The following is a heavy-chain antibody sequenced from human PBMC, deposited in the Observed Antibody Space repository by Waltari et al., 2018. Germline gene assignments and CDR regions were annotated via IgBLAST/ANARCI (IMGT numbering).Heavy chain of an antibody. CDR2: IIPILGIA. V-gene: IGHV1-69*04. CDR1: GGTFSSYA. CDR3: ARNKGYYYDSSGYYIFDY. Sequence: QVQLVQSGAEVKKPGSSVKVSCQASGGTFSSYALSCVRRAPGQGLEWMGRIIPILGIANYAQKFQGRVTITADKSTSTAYMELSSLRSHDTAVYYCARNKGYYYDSSGYYIFDYWGQGTLVTVSS. D-gene: IGHD3-22*01. J-gene: IGHJ4*02.